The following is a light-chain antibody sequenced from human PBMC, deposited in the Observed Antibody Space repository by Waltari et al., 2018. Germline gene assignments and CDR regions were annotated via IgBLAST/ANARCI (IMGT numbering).Light chain of an antibody. V-gene: IGKV3D-15*01. CDR3: QHYLRLPVT. CDR1: QSVSRA. CDR2: GAS. J-gene: IGKJ1*01. Sequence: CKASQSVSRALAWYQQEPGQAPRLLIYGASTRATCIPDRFSGSGSGTDFSLTISRLEADDFAIYYCQHYLRLPVTFGQGTTVEI.